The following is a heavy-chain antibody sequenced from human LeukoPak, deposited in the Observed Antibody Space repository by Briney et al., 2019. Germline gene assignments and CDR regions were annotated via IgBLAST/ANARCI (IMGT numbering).Heavy chain of an antibody. J-gene: IGHJ4*02. CDR1: GFTFRNFW. D-gene: IGHD1-26*01. CDR2: IHPEGNEK. CDR3: ARDQGEVGSYYATGLVDY. V-gene: IGHV3-7*03. Sequence: PGGSLRLSCAASGFTFRNFWMSWVRQAPGRGLEWVANIHPEGNEKYHVESVKGRFTISRDNPKSSLFLQMNSLRAEDTALYYCARDQGEVGSYYATGLVDYWGQGTLVTVSS.